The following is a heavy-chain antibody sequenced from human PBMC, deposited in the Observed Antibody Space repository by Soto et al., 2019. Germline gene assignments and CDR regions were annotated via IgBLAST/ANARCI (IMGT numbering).Heavy chain of an antibody. CDR1: GGTFNSYT. J-gene: IGHJ4*02. Sequence: QVQLVQSGAEVKKSGSSVRVSCKASGGTFNSYTLSWVRQAPGQRLEWMGRIIPMLSMSTYAQKFQGRVSIIADKSTNTVYLDLSSLRSDDTAIYYCATTYGSGSRPFDYWGQGTLVTCSS. CDR2: IIPMLSMS. CDR3: ATTYGSGSRPFDY. V-gene: IGHV1-69*02. D-gene: IGHD3-10*01.